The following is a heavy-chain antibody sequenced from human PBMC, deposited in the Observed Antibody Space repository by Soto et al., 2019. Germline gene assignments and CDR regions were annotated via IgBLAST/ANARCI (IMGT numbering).Heavy chain of an antibody. V-gene: IGHV4-30-2*01. CDR3: ARRPNYYDSSRKWFDP. D-gene: IGHD3-22*01. Sequence: PSETLSLTCAGSGDSISSGCYSWNWIRQPPGKGLEWIGYIYHIGSTNYNPSLKSRVTISVDRSKNQFSLKLSSVTAADTAVYYCARRPNYYDSSRKWFDPCGQGTLVTVSS. J-gene: IGHJ5*02. CDR2: IYHIGST. CDR1: GDSISSGCYS.